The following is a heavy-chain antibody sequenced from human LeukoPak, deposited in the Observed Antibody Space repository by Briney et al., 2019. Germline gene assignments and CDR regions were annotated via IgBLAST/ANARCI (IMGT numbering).Heavy chain of an antibody. CDR2: ISGGTSGGYT. Sequence: GGSLRLSCAASGFTFSISAMTWVRQAPGKGLEWVSAISGGTSGGYTFYADSVKGRFTVPKDNSKNTLFLQMNSLRVEDTAMYYCAKDFPASGWRGFDSWGQGTLVTVSS. V-gene: IGHV3-23*01. CDR1: GFTFSISA. J-gene: IGHJ4*02. CDR3: AKDFPASGWRGFDS. D-gene: IGHD6-19*01.